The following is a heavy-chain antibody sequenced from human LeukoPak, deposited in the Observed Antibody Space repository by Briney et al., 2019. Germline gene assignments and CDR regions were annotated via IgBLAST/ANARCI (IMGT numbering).Heavy chain of an antibody. J-gene: IGHJ6*02. CDR2: ISSNGGST. CDR3: ARDLPYCSSTSCSYGYGMDV. CDR1: GFTFSSYA. Sequence: GGSLRLSCSASGFTFSSYAMHWVRQAPGKGLEYVSAISSNGGSTYYADSVKGRFTISRDNSKSTLYLQMSSLRAEDTAVYYCARDLPYCSSTSCSYGYGMDVWGQGTTVTVSS. D-gene: IGHD2-2*01. V-gene: IGHV3-64D*06.